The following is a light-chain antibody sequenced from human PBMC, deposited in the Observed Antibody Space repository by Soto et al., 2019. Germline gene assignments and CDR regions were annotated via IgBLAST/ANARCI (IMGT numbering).Light chain of an antibody. V-gene: IGKV1-33*01. CDR3: QQSDSPPIT. CDR2: DAS. Sequence: DIQMTQSPSSLSASVGDRVTCRASQDISNYLNWYQQRPGKAPKLLIYDASNLERGVPSRFSGTRSGTHFTFAIPSLQPEDVATYYCQQSDSPPITFGQGKPLEI. CDR1: QDISNY. J-gene: IGKJ5*01.